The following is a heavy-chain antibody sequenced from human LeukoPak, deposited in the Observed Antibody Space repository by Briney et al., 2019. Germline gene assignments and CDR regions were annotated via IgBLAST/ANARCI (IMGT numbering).Heavy chain of an antibody. CDR1: GYTFTGYY. D-gene: IGHD4-11*01. Sequence: ASVKVSCKASGYTFTGYYMHWVRQAPGQGLEWMGWINPNSGGTNYAQKFQGRVTMTRDTSISTAYMELSRPRSDDTAVYYCARIYSNYVGKYFQHWGQGTLVTVSS. CDR2: INPNSGGT. J-gene: IGHJ1*01. CDR3: ARIYSNYVGKYFQH. V-gene: IGHV1-2*02.